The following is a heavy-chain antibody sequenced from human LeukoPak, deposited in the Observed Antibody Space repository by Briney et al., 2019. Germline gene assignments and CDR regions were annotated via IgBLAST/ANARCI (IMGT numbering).Heavy chain of an antibody. CDR1: GFTFSSCA. V-gene: IGHV3-23*01. J-gene: IGHJ4*02. CDR2: ISESGDAT. CDR3: AKDRDY. Sequence: PGGSLRLSCAASGFTFSSCAMSGVRQAPGKGLEWVSAISESGDATYYADSVRGRFTISRGNSKNTLYLQMNRLRVDDTAIYYCAKDRDYWGQGTLVTVSS.